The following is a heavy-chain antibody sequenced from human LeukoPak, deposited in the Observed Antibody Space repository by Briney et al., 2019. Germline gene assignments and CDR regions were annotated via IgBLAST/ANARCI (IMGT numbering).Heavy chain of an antibody. CDR3: ARGRDYEYCSGGSCYSVLDY. V-gene: IGHV3-21*01. Sequence: PGGSLRLSCAASGFTFSSYSMNWVRQAPGKGLEWVSSISSSSSYIYYADSVKGRFTISRDNAKNSLYLQMNSLRAEDTAVYYCARGRDYEYCSGGSCYSVLDYWGQGTLVTVSS. CDR2: ISSSSSYI. D-gene: IGHD2-15*01. J-gene: IGHJ4*02. CDR1: GFTFSSYS.